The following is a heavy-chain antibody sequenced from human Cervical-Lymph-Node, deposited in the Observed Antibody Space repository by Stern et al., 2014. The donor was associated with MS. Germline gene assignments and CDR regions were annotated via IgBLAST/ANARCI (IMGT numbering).Heavy chain of an antibody. D-gene: IGHD2-15*01. CDR2: IIPILGIA. CDR3: ARVSGGSYSWFDP. J-gene: IGHJ5*02. Sequence: QVQLVQSGAEVKKPGSSVKVSCKASGGTFSSYTISWVRQAPGQGLEWMGRIIPILGIANYAQKFQGRVTITADKSTSTAYMELSSLRSEDTAVYYCARVSGGSYSWFDPWGQGTLVTVSS. V-gene: IGHV1-69*02. CDR1: GGTFSSYT.